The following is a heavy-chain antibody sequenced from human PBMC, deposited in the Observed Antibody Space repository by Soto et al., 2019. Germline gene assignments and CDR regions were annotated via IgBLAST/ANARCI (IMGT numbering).Heavy chain of an antibody. CDR2: INPSGGST. Sequence: ASVKVSCKASGYTFTSYYMHWVRQAPGQGLEWMGIINPSGGSTIYAQKLHGRVTMTTDTSRSTAYMELRSLRSDDTAVYYCASLPSSSFAENWFDPWGQGILVTVSS. J-gene: IGHJ5*02. CDR3: ASLPSSSFAENWFDP. CDR1: GYTFTSYY. D-gene: IGHD6-13*01. V-gene: IGHV1-46*01.